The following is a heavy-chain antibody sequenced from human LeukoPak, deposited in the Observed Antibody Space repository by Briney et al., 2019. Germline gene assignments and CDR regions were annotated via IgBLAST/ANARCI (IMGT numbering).Heavy chain of an antibody. V-gene: IGHV3-30-3*01. CDR3: AREAERWLQFPFDY. CDR1: GFTFSSYA. CDR2: ISYDGSNK. J-gene: IGHJ4*02. Sequence: GRSLRLSCAASGFTFSSYAMHWVRQAPGKGLEWVAVISYDGSNKYYADSVKGRFTISRDNSKNTLYLQMNSLRAEDTAVYYCAREAERWLQFPFDYWGQGTLVTVSS. D-gene: IGHD5-24*01.